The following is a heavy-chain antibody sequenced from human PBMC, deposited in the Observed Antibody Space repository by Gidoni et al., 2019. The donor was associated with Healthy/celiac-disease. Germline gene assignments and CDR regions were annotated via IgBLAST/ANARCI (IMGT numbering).Heavy chain of an antibody. D-gene: IGHD6-6*01. CDR2: IIPIFVTA. J-gene: IGHJ4*02. CDR1: GGTFSSYA. CDR3: ARVAGRGPRRDYFDY. V-gene: IGHV1-69*12. Sequence: QVQLVQSGAEVKKPGSSVKVSCTASGGTFSSYAISWVRQAPGQGREWLGGIIPIFVTANYAQKFQGRVTITADESTSTAYMELSSLRSEDTAVYYCARVAGRGPRRDYFDYWGQGTLVTVSS.